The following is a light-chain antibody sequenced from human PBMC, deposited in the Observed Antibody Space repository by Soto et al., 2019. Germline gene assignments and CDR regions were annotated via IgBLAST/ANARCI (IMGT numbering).Light chain of an antibody. CDR2: KAS. Sequence: DIQLTQSPSTLSASVGDRVTITCRASQRISGWLAWYQQKPGKAPNLLIYKASTLESGVPSRFSGSGSGTEFTLTISGLQPDDFATYYCQQYNNYGSWTFGQGTKVEIK. CDR1: QRISGW. J-gene: IGKJ1*01. V-gene: IGKV1-5*03. CDR3: QQYNNYGSWT.